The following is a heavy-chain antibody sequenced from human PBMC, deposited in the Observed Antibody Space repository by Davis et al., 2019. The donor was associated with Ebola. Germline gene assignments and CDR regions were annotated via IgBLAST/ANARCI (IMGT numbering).Heavy chain of an antibody. J-gene: IGHJ4*02. CDR2: IIPILGIA. V-gene: IGHV1-69*04. Sequence: SVKVSCKASGGTFSSYAISWVRQAPGQGLEWMGRIIPILGIANYAQKFQGRVTITADKSTSTAYMELSSLRAEDTAVYYCARDFPEIVGAIFSDYYFDYWGQGTLVTVSS. CDR3: ARDFPEIVGAIFSDYYFDY. CDR1: GGTFSSYA. D-gene: IGHD1-26*01.